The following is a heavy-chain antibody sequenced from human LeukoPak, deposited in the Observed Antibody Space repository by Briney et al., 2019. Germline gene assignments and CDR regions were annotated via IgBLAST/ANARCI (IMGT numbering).Heavy chain of an antibody. Sequence: PGGSLRLSCAASGFTFSTYVMHWVRQAPGKGLQWAAVISFDGNNKYYADSVKGRFTISRDNSKNTLYLQMNSLRAEDTAVYYCVRGDGEAFDYWGQGTLVTVSS. CDR2: ISFDGNNK. D-gene: IGHD3-10*01. J-gene: IGHJ4*02. CDR1: GFTFSTYV. CDR3: VRGDGEAFDY. V-gene: IGHV3-30*17.